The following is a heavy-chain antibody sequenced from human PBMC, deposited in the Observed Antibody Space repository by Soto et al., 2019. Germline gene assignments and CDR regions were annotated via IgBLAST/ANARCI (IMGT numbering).Heavy chain of an antibody. J-gene: IGHJ4*02. CDR1: GFTFSIYA. CDR2: ISSNGGST. D-gene: IGHD3-9*01. V-gene: IGHV3-64*01. CDR3: ARGYDILTGYYHFDD. Sequence: VVSLRLSSAASGFTFSIYAMHGVRQAPGKGLEYVSAISSNGGSTYYANSVKGRFTISRDNSKNTLYLQMGSLRAEDMAVYYCARGYDILTGYYHFDDWGQGT.